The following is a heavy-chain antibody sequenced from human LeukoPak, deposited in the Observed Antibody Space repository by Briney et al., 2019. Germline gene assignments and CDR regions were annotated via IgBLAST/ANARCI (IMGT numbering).Heavy chain of an antibody. D-gene: IGHD3-9*01. J-gene: IGHJ4*02. CDR3: AASGFDWLLGTYYFDY. CDR2: IVVGSGNT. CDR1: GFTFTSSA. Sequence: ASVEVSFKASGFTFTSSAVQWVRQARGQRLEWIGWIVVGSGNTNYAQKFQERVTITRDMSTSTAYMELSSLRSEDTAVYYCAASGFDWLLGTYYFDYWGQGTLVTVSS. V-gene: IGHV1-58*01.